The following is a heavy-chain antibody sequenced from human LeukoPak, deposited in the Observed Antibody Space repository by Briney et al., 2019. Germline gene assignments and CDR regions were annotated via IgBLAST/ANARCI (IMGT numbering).Heavy chain of an antibody. CDR1: GGSISSGGYY. CDR3: AGLRIAVAGTIRAADY. V-gene: IGHV4-31*03. D-gene: IGHD6-19*01. J-gene: IGHJ4*02. Sequence: SQTLSLTCTVSGGSISSGGYYWSWGRQHPGKGLEWIVYIYYSGSTYYNPSLKSRVTISVDPSKNQFSLKLSSVTAADTAVYYCAGLRIAVAGTIRAADYWGQGTLVTVSS. CDR2: IYYSGST.